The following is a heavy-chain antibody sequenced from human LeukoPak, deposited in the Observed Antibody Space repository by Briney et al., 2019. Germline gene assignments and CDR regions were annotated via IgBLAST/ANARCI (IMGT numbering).Heavy chain of an antibody. CDR1: RFTFSNYG. CDR3: ARPPRSGYYFYYGMDV. J-gene: IGHJ6*02. D-gene: IGHD6-19*01. CDR2: ISNDGSNN. Sequence: GGSLTLSCAASRFTFSNYGMHWVRQAPGKGLEWVAAISNDGSNNYYADSVKGRFTISRDNSRNTLYLQMNSLRAEDTAVYYCARPPRSGYYFYYGMDVWGQGTTVTVSS. V-gene: IGHV3-30*03.